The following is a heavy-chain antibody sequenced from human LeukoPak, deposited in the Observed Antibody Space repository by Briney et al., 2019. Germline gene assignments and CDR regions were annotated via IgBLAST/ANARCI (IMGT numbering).Heavy chain of an antibody. CDR2: VYHSGST. V-gene: IGHV4-39*01. CDR1: GASIINNNYY. Sequence: SETLSLTCFVSGASIINNNYYWAWIRQPPWKGLEWIGSVYHSGSTSYNPSLKSRVTMSVDTSKNHFTLKLNSVTAADTAVYSCAGHKYYNFWGSFNWFDPWGQGILVTVSS. D-gene: IGHD3-3*01. J-gene: IGHJ5*02. CDR3: AGHKYYNFWGSFNWFDP.